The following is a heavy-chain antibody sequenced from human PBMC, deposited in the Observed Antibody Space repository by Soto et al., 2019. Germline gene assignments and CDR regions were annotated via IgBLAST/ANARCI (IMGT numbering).Heavy chain of an antibody. Sequence: QVQLQESGPGLVKPSETLSLTCTVSGGSISSYYWSWIRQPPGKGLEWIGYIYYSGSTNYNPSLKSRVTISVDTSKNQFSLKLISVTAADTAVYYCARGGRMYNWFDPWGQGTLVTVSS. D-gene: IGHD3-16*01. V-gene: IGHV4-59*01. CDR3: ARGGRMYNWFDP. CDR1: GGSISSYY. J-gene: IGHJ5*02. CDR2: IYYSGST.